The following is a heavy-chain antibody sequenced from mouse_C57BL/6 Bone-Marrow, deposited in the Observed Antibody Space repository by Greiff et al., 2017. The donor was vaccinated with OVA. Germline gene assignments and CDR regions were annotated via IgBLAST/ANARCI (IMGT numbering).Heavy chain of an antibody. CDR2: IDPETGGN. D-gene: IGHD2-5*01. CDR3: TRGYSNYYAMDY. Sequence: VKLVESGAELVRPGASVTLSCKASGYTFTDYEMHWVKQTPVHGLEWIGAIDPETGGNAYNQKFKGKAILTADKSSSTAYMELRSLTSEDSAVDYCTRGYSNYYAMDYWGQGTSVTVSS. V-gene: IGHV1-15*01. J-gene: IGHJ4*01. CDR1: GYTFTDYE.